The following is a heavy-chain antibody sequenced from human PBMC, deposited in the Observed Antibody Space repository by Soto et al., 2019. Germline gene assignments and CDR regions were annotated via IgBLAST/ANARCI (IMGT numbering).Heavy chain of an antibody. CDR1: GGSISPYY. CDR3: ARGKEGYDLLTGYLARNYYFDY. D-gene: IGHD3-9*01. V-gene: IGHV4-59*01. CDR2: IFYIGNT. Sequence: SETLSLTCTVSGGSISPYYWTWIRQPPGKGLEWIGYIFYIGNTNYNPSLRSRVTISVDTSKNQFSLRLTSVTAADTAVYFCARGKEGYDLLTGYLARNYYFDYWGQGTLVTVSS. J-gene: IGHJ4*02.